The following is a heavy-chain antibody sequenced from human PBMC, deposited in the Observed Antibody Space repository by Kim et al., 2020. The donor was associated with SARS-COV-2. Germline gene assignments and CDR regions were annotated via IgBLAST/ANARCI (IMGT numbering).Heavy chain of an antibody. Sequence: SETLSLTCAVYGGSFSGYYWSWIRQPPGKGLEWIGEINHSGSTNYNPSLKSRVTISVDTSKNQFSLKLSSVTAADTAVYYCARVSSGWDYYWGQGTLVTVSS. J-gene: IGHJ4*02. D-gene: IGHD6-19*01. CDR2: INHSGST. V-gene: IGHV4-34*01. CDR3: ARVSSGWDYY. CDR1: GGSFSGYY.